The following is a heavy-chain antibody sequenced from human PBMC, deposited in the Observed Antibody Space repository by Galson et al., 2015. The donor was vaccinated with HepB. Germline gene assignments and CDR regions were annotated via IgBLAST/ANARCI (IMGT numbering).Heavy chain of an antibody. J-gene: IGHJ4*02. CDR3: RLHGYYYGSGRHPYFDY. Sequence: SLRLSCAASGFTFSSYAMSWVRQAPGKGLEWVSAISGSGGSTYYADPVKGRFTISRDNSKNTLYLQMNSLRAEDTAVYYCRLHGYYYGSGRHPYFDYWGQGTLVTVSS. D-gene: IGHD3-10*01. CDR1: GFTFSSYA. CDR2: ISGSGGST. V-gene: IGHV3-23*01.